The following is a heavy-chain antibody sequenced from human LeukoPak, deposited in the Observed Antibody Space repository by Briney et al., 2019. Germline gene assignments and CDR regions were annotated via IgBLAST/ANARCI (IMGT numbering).Heavy chain of an antibody. CDR2: IKQDGSEK. V-gene: IGHV3-7*01. CDR1: GFTFSSYG. CDR3: ARQRQLVSYYYYYYMDV. D-gene: IGHD6-13*01. J-gene: IGHJ6*03. Sequence: GGSLRLSCAASGFTFSSYGMHWVRQAPGKGLEWVANIKQDGSEKYYVDSVKGRFTISRDNAKNSLYLQMNSLRAEDTAVYYCARQRQLVSYYYYYYMDVWGKGTTVTASS.